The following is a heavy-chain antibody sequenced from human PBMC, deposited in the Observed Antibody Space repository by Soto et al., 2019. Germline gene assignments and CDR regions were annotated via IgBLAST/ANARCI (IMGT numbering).Heavy chain of an antibody. CDR2: IYYSGST. CDR3: ARELEDSSGYYYVAL. Sequence: PSETLSLTCTVSGGSISSGDYYWSWIRQHPGKGLEWIGYIYYSGSTYYNPSLKSRVTISVDTSKNQFSLKLSSVTAADTAVYYCARELEDSSGYYYVALWGQGTLVTVSS. J-gene: IGHJ4*02. V-gene: IGHV4-31*03. CDR1: GGSISSGDYY. D-gene: IGHD3-22*01.